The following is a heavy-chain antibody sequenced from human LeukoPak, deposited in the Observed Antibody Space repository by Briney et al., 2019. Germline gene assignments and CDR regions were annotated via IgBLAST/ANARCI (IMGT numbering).Heavy chain of an antibody. CDR2: IYHSGST. CDR1: GGSISSSNW. D-gene: IGHD1-26*01. J-gene: IGHJ3*02. CDR3: ARPIVGANDAFDI. V-gene: IGHV4-4*02. Sequence: SETLSLTCAVSGGSISSSNWWSWVRQPPGKGLEWIGEIYHSGSTNYNPSLKSRVTISVDKSKNQFSLKLSSVTAADTAVYYCARPIVGANDAFDIWGQGTMVTVSS.